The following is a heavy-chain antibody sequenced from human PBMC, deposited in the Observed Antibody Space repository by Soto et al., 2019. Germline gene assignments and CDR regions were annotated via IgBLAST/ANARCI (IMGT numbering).Heavy chain of an antibody. J-gene: IGHJ6*03. CDR2: IYYSGST. CDR1: GGYISSYY. CDR3: ARTGYSYYYYCMDV. Sequence: SETLSLTCTVSGGYISSYYWSWIRQPPGKGLEWIGYIYYSGSTNYNPSLKSRVTISVDTSKNQFSLKLSSVTAADTAVYYCARTGYSYYYYCMDVWGKGTTVTVSS. D-gene: IGHD5-18*01. V-gene: IGHV4-59*12.